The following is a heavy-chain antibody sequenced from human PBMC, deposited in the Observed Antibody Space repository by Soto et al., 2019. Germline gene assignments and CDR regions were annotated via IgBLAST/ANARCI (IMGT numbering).Heavy chain of an antibody. Sequence: GESLKISCKASGYIFIDYWIGWVRQMPGKGLEWMGIVYPPDSDTRYSPSFQGQVTISADRSTGTAFLQWRSLKASDTALYYCARPPLPGYSIHFNSWGQGTLVTVSS. J-gene: IGHJ4*02. V-gene: IGHV5-51*01. D-gene: IGHD2-15*01. CDR1: GYIFIDYW. CDR2: VYPPDSDT. CDR3: ARPPLPGYSIHFNS.